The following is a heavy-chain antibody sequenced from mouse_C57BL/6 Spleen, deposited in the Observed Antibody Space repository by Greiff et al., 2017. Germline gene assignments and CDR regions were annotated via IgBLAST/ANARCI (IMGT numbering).Heavy chain of an antibody. CDR2: ILPGSGGT. J-gene: IGHJ4*01. Sequence: QVQLQQSGAELMKPGASVKLSCKASGYTFTGYWIDWVKQRPGHGLEWIGEILPGSGGTNYNEKFKGKATFTADKSSNTAYMQLSSLTTEDSAIDYCARRANWDGDYARDYWGQGTSVTVSS. D-gene: IGHD4-1*01. CDR3: ARRANWDGDYARDY. CDR1: GYTFTGYW. V-gene: IGHV1-9*01.